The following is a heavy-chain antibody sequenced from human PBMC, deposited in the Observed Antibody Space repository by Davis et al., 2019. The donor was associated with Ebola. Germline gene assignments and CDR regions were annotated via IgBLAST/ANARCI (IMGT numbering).Heavy chain of an antibody. V-gene: IGHV1-69*13. J-gene: IGHJ4*02. D-gene: IGHD2-15*01. CDR3: AHLGPQRYCSGGGCHGYLDY. CDR1: GDTLSSYA. Sequence: AASVKVSCKAVGDTLSSYAMTWVRQAPGQGLEWMRGIIPVFRTASYAQKFQGRVTITADESTRTAYMELDGLISEDTAVYYCAHLGPQRYCSGGGCHGYLDYWGQGTLVTVSS. CDR2: IIPVFRTA.